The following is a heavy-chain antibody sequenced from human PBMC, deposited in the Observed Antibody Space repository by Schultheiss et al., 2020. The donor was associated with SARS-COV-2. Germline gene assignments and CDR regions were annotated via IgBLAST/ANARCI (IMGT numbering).Heavy chain of an antibody. CDR3: ARGSTYYDFWSGYSPLSFDY. Sequence: GGSLRLSCAASGFTFSSYWMSWVRQAPGKGLEWVANIKQDGSEKYYVDSVKGRFTISRDNAKNSLYLQMNSLRAEDTAVYYCARGSTYYDFWSGYSPLSFDYWGQGTLVTVSS. J-gene: IGHJ4*02. V-gene: IGHV3-7*01. CDR2: IKQDGSEK. CDR1: GFTFSSYW. D-gene: IGHD3-3*01.